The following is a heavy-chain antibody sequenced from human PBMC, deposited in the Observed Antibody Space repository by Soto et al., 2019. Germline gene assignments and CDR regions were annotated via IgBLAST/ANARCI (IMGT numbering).Heavy chain of an antibody. CDR1: GGANSSNSYY. CDR3: VTYSGSYVRSFDP. V-gene: IGHV4-61*05. D-gene: IGHD1-26*01. J-gene: IGHJ5*02. CDR2: IYYSGST. Sequence: SETLSLTWTVSGGANSSNSYYWGWIRLPPGKGLEWIRYIYYSGSTNYNPSLKSRVTISVDTSKNQFSLKLSSVTDADTAVYYRVTYSGSYVRSFDPWGQGTLVTVSS.